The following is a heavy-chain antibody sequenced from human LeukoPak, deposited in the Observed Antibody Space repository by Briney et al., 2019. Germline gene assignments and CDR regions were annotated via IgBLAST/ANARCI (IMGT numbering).Heavy chain of an antibody. CDR2: MSGRGNIT. CDR3: AKVADHALQYYFDY. CDR1: GFTFSSYA. V-gene: IGHV3-23*01. J-gene: IGHJ4*02. D-gene: IGHD5-24*01. Sequence: GGSLRLSCAASGFTFSSYAMSWVRQAPGKGLEWASAMSGRGNITNYVDSVKGRFTISRDNSKNTLYLQMNSLRAEDTAVYYCAKVADHALQYYFDYWGQGTLVTVSS.